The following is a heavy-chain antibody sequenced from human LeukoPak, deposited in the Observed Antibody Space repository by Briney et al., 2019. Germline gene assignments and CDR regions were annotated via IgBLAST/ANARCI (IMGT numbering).Heavy chain of an antibody. CDR3: ARGDNYGYRY. CDR2: INHSGST. D-gene: IGHD5-18*01. CDR1: GGSFSGYY. V-gene: IGHV4-34*01. J-gene: IGHJ4*02. Sequence: SETLSLTCAVYGGSFSGYYWSWIRQPPGKGLEWIGEINHSGSTNYNPSLKSRVTISVDTSKNQFSLKLSSVTAADTAVYYCARGDNYGYRYWGQGTLVTVSS.